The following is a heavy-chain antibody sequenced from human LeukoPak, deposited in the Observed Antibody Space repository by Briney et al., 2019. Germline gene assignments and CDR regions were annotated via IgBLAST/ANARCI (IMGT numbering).Heavy chain of an antibody. CDR1: GFTFSSYA. D-gene: IGHD3-3*01. V-gene: IGHV3-23*01. Sequence: PGGSLRLSCAASGFTFSSYAMSWVRQAPGKGLEWVSAISGSGGSTYYADSVKGRFTISRDNSKNTLYLQMNSLRAEDTAVYYCAKDLYYDFWSGNSFFDYWGQGTLVTVSS. CDR2: ISGSGGST. J-gene: IGHJ4*02. CDR3: AKDLYYDFWSGNSFFDY.